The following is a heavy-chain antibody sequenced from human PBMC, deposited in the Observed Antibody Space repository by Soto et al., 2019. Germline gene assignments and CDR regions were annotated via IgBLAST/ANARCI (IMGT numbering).Heavy chain of an antibody. CDR1: GGSISSSSYY. CDR3: VRHGGSGVDY. V-gene: IGHV4-39*01. Sequence: QLQLQESGPGLVKPSETLSLTCTVSGGSISSSSYYWGWIRQPPGKGLEWIGSIYYSGSTYYNPSLKSRVTISVDTSKNQFSLKLSSVTAADTAVYYCVRHGGSGVDYWGQGTLVTVSS. D-gene: IGHD6-19*01. J-gene: IGHJ4*02. CDR2: IYYSGST.